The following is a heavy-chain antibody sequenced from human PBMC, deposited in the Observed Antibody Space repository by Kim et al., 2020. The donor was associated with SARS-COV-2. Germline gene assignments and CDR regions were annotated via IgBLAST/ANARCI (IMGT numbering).Heavy chain of an antibody. CDR3: ARGFGITMVRERSPLIDY. CDR1: GFTFSDYY. V-gene: IGHV3-11*06. D-gene: IGHD3-10*01. Sequence: GGSLRLSCAASGFTFSDYYMSWIRQAPGKGLEWVSYISSSSSYTNYADSVKGRFTISRDNAKNSLYLQMNSLRAEDTAVYYCARGFGITMVRERSPLIDYWGQGTLVTVSS. J-gene: IGHJ4*02. CDR2: ISSSSSYT.